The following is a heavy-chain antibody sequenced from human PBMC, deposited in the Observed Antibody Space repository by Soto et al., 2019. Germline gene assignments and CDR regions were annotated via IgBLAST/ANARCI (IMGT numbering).Heavy chain of an antibody. J-gene: IGHJ4*02. D-gene: IGHD3-10*01. V-gene: IGHV1-8*02. CDR2: MTPISGDT. CDR1: GYTFTNYD. Sequence: QVQLVQSGAEVKKPGASVKVSCKASGYTFTNYDINWVRQATGQGLEWVGWMTPISGDTGYAQNFQGRVTMTRDTPTSTAYLELSSLTSEDTAVYYCARNLYNTGSFDHWGQGTRVTVSS. CDR3: ARNLYNTGSFDH.